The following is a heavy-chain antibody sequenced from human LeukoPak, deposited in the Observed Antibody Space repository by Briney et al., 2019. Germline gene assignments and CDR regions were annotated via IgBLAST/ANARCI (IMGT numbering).Heavy chain of an antibody. Sequence: SEALSLTCTVSGGSISSSGYYWGWIRQPPGKGLEWIGSIYYSGSTYYNPSLKSRVTISVDTSKNQFSLKLSSVTAADTAVYYCAREWSSSSDYWGQGTLVTVSS. J-gene: IGHJ4*02. V-gene: IGHV4-39*07. CDR3: AREWSSSSDY. D-gene: IGHD6-13*01. CDR1: GGSISSSGYY. CDR2: IYYSGST.